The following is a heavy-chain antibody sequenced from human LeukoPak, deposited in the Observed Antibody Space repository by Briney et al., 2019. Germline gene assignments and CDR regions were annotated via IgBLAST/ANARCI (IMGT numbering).Heavy chain of an antibody. Sequence: SETLSLTCAVYGGSFSGYYWSWIRQPPGKGLEWIGEINHSGSTNYNPPLKSRVTISVDRSKNQFSLKLTSVTAADTAVYYCARYSSTWPYWYFDLWGRGTLVTVSS. CDR2: INHSGST. D-gene: IGHD6-13*01. CDR3: ARYSSTWPYWYFDL. V-gene: IGHV4-34*01. CDR1: GGSFSGYY. J-gene: IGHJ2*01.